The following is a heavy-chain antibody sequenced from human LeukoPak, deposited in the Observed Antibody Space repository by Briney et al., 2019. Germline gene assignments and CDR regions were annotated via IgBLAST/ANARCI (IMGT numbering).Heavy chain of an antibody. CDR1: GFTFSSYE. Sequence: GGSLRLSCAASGFTFSSYEMNWVRQAPGKGLEWVSYISSSGSTIYYADSVKGRFTISRDNAKNSLYLQMNSLRDEDTAVYYCARQVSNIAVAGMCNYWGQGTLVTVSS. V-gene: IGHV3-48*03. J-gene: IGHJ4*02. CDR2: ISSSGSTI. D-gene: IGHD6-19*01. CDR3: ARQVSNIAVAGMCNY.